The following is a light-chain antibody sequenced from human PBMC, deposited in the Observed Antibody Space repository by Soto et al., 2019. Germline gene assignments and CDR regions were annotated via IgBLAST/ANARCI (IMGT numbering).Light chain of an antibody. CDR2: KAS. Sequence: DIQMTQSPSTLSASVGDRVTITCRASQSISNWLAWYQQKPGKAPKLLIYKASSLESGVPSRFSGSGSGTEFTLTISSLQPDDFATYYCQQYNSYWWTFGQGTKGNQT. CDR3: QQYNSYWWT. J-gene: IGKJ1*01. V-gene: IGKV1-5*03. CDR1: QSISNW.